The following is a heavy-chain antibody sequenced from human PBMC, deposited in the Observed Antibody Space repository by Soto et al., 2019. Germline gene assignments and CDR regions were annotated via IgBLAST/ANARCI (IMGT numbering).Heavy chain of an antibody. CDR3: ARPYFYDNSGQGRGYSYYYGLDV. J-gene: IGHJ6*02. CDR2: ISYDGSNK. V-gene: IGHV3-30-3*01. D-gene: IGHD3-22*01. Sequence: QVQLVESGGGVVQPGRSLRLSCAASGFTFSSYAMHWVRQAPGKGLEWVAVISYDGSNKYYADSVKGRFTISRDNSKNTLYLQMNSLRAEDTAVYYCARPYFYDNSGQGRGYSYYYGLDVWGQGTTVTVSS. CDR1: GFTFSSYA.